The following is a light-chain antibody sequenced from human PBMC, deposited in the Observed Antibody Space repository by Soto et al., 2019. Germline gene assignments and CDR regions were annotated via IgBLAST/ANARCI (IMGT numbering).Light chain of an antibody. CDR2: GAS. CDR1: QSVSSD. J-gene: IGKJ1*01. V-gene: IGKV3-15*01. Sequence: IVMTQSPATPSVSQGERATLSCRASQSVSSDLAWYHQKPGQAPRLLIYGASTRATGIPARFSGSGSGTEFTLTINSLQSEDFAVYYCQQYNNWPRTFGQGTKVDIK. CDR3: QQYNNWPRT.